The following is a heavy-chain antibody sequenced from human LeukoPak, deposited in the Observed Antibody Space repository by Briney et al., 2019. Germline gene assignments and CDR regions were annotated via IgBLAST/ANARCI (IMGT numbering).Heavy chain of an antibody. CDR3: AREDGYNFGIDY. J-gene: IGHJ4*02. D-gene: IGHD5-24*01. CDR1: GGSISSYY. Sequence: SETLSLTCTVSGGSISSYYWSWIRQPPGKGLEWIGYIYYSGSTNYNPSLKSRVTISVDTSKNQFSLKLSSVTAADTAVYYCAREDGYNFGIDYWGQGTLVTVSS. CDR2: IYYSGST. V-gene: IGHV4-59*12.